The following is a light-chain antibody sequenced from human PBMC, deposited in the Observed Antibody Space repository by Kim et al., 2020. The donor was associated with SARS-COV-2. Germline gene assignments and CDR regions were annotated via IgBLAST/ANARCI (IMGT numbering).Light chain of an antibody. Sequence: ELTQPPSTSGTPGQRVTISCSGSSSNIGTNFVYWYQQLPGTAPKLLIYKNNQRPSGVPDRFSGSKSGTSASLAISGLRSEDEADYYCAAWDDSLSGPLVVFGGGTQLTVL. CDR2: KNN. CDR3: AAWDDSLSGPLVV. J-gene: IGLJ2*01. V-gene: IGLV1-47*01. CDR1: SSNIGTNF.